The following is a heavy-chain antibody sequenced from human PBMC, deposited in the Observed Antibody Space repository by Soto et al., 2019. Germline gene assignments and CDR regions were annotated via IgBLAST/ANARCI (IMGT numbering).Heavy chain of an antibody. D-gene: IGHD6-13*01. J-gene: IGHJ5*01. Sequence: QVQLQESGPGVVKPSGTLCRTCDVSSGSISSTNWWQWVRQAPGKGLEWIGEIYHSGRTNYNPSLKSRVIISVDKSKNQFPLKLTSVTAADTGVYFCAKAGSSWYWVDSWGQGTLVTVSS. V-gene: IGHV4-4*02. CDR1: SGSISSTNW. CDR3: AKAGSSWYWVDS. CDR2: IYHSGRT.